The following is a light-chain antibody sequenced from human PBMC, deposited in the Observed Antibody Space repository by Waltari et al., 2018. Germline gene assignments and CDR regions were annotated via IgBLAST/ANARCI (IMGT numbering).Light chain of an antibody. CDR1: SSDVGNYNL. CDR3: CSYAGSRTFVI. Sequence: QSALTQPASVSGSLGQSITISCTGSSSDVGNYNLVSWYQQHPGKAPKLMIYEVTKRPSAVSNRFSGSKSCNTASLTISGLQAEDEADYYCCSYAGSRTFVIFGGGTKLAVL. CDR2: EVT. V-gene: IGLV2-23*02. J-gene: IGLJ2*01.